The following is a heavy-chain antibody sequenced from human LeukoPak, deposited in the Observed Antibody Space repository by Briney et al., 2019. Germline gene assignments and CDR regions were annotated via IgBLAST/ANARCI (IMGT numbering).Heavy chain of an antibody. CDR3: ATYIVVVPAAIRYFDY. D-gene: IGHD2-2*02. V-gene: IGHV5-51*01. Sequence: GAPLKISGKGSGYSFTSYWSGWVREMRGRGLEGMGIFYPGGSDARYSASFQGQVAISAGKYISTAYLQWSTLKGSDTAMYYCATYIVVVPAAIRYFDYWGQGTLVTVSS. CDR1: GYSFTSYW. CDR2: FYPGGSDA. J-gene: IGHJ4*02.